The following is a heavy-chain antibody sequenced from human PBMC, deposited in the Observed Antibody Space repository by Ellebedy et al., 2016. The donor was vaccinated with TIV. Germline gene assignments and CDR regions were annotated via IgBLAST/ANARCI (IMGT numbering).Heavy chain of an antibody. CDR1: GYSISRAYY. V-gene: IGHV4-38-2*02. J-gene: IGHJ4*02. D-gene: IGHD1-26*01. Sequence: SETLSLXCNVSGYSISRAYYWCWIRQPPGKRLEWIGSIYHSGSTYYNPSLKSRVTISVDTSKNQFSLKVSSVTAADTAVYYCARVAASTTNYFDYWGQGTRVTVSS. CDR2: IYHSGST. CDR3: ARVAASTTNYFDY.